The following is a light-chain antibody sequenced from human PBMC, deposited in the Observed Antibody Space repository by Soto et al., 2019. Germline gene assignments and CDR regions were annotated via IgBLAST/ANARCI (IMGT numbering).Light chain of an antibody. Sequence: IVLPHSPDTLSLSPGERATLSCRASRSVTNNYLAWYQQKPGQAPRLLIYGASTRATGIPARFSGSGSGTDFTLTISRLEPEDFAVYYCHQYGSSPSTFGQGTKVDI. J-gene: IGKJ1*01. CDR2: GAS. V-gene: IGKV3-20*01. CDR1: RSVTNNY. CDR3: HQYGSSPST.